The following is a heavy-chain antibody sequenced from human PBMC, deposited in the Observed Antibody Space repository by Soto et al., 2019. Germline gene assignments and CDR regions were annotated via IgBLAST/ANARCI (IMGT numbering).Heavy chain of an antibody. CDR3: ARGPLVLRYFDWSLTGPSDY. CDR2: IYYTGTT. J-gene: IGHJ4*02. Sequence: SSETLSLTCTVSYASINNYHWTWIRQPPGKGLEWIAYIYYTGTTNFNPSLKSRVTISMDTSKNQFSLKLRSVTAADTAVFYCARGPLVLRYFDWSLTGPSDYWGQGTLVTVS. V-gene: IGHV4-59*12. CDR1: YASINNYH. D-gene: IGHD3-9*01.